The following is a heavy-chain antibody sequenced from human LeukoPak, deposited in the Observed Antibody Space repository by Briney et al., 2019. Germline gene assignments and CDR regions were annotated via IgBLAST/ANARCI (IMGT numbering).Heavy chain of an antibody. D-gene: IGHD4-23*01. Sequence: KTGGSLRLSCAASGFSFSSYEMNWVRQAPGKGLEWVGRIKSKTDGGTTDYAAAVKGRFTISRDDSKNTLYLQMNSLKTEDTAVYYCTTGPEGTTVVTNFDYWGQGTLVTVSS. CDR2: IKSKTDGGTT. CDR1: GFSFSSYE. J-gene: IGHJ4*02. CDR3: TTGPEGTTVVTNFDY. V-gene: IGHV3-15*01.